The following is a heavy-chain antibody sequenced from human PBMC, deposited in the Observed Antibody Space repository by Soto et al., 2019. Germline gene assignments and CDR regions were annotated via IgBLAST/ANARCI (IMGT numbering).Heavy chain of an antibody. CDR2: IIPIFGTA. J-gene: IGHJ4*02. V-gene: IGHV1-69*01. D-gene: IGHD1-26*01. Sequence: QVQLVQSGAEVKKPGSSVKVSCKASGGTFCSYSINWVRQAPGPGLEWMGEIIPIFGTANYAQKFQGRVTITADESTCTAYMELSSLISEDTSVYYCARDGGRNSGGIDYWGQGTLVTVSS. CDR3: ARDGGRNSGGIDY. CDR1: GGTFCSYS.